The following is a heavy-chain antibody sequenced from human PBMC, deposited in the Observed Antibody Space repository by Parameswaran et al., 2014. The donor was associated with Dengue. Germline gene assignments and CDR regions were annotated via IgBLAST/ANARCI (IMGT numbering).Heavy chain of an antibody. CDR3: ARELRSYCSSTSCYQRPYYYYMDV. V-gene: IGHV4-34*01. J-gene: IGHJ6*03. D-gene: IGHD2-2*01. CDR2: INHSGST. Sequence: RWIRQPPGKRLEWIGEINHSGSTNYNPSLKSRVTISVDTSKNQFSLKLSSVTAADTAVYYCARELRSYCSSTSCYQRPYYYYMDVWGKGTTVTVSS.